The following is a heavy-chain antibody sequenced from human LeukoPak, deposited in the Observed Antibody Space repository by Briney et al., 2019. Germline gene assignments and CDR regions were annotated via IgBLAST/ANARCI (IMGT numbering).Heavy chain of an antibody. CDR2: IGGSAAYT. J-gene: IGHJ5*02. Sequence: GGSLRLSCAASGFNFSSYAMSWFRQAPGKGLKWVSAIGGSAAYTYSADSVKGRFTISRDNSKNTLYLQMNSLRVEDTAVYYCARGGIYDFRRFDPWGQGTLVTVSS. CDR1: GFNFSSYA. CDR3: ARGGIYDFRRFDP. D-gene: IGHD3-3*01. V-gene: IGHV3-23*01.